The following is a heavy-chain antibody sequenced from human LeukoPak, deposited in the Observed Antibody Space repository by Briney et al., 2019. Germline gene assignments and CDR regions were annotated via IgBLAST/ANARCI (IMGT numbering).Heavy chain of an antibody. D-gene: IGHD3-22*01. CDR3: ARAYDSSGYLPRNFDY. J-gene: IGHJ4*02. Sequence: GGSLRLSCAASGFTFSSYWMHWVRQAPGKGPVWVSRINSDGSSTSYADSVKGRFTISRDNAKNTLYLQMNSLRAEDTAVYYCARAYDSSGYLPRNFDYWGQGTLVTVSS. CDR1: GFTFSSYW. V-gene: IGHV3-74*01. CDR2: INSDGSST.